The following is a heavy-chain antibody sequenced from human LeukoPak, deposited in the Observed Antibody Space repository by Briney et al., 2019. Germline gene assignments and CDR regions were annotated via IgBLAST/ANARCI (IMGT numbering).Heavy chain of an antibody. CDR1: GFTFSSYE. V-gene: IGHV4-4*08. CDR2: FHTSGST. Sequence: GSLRLSCEASGFTFSSYEMNWVRQAPGKGLEWIGRFHTSGSTNYNPSLKSRVTISVDTSKNQFSLRLSSVTAADTAVYYCARGFGYQLLAFDSWGQGTLVTVSS. J-gene: IGHJ4*02. CDR3: ARGFGYQLLAFDS. D-gene: IGHD2-2*01.